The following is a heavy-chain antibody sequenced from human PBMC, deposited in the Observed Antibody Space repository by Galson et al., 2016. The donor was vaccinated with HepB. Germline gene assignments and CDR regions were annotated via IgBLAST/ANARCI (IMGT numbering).Heavy chain of an antibody. J-gene: IGHJ4*02. CDR1: LFSFSTYT. Sequence: SLRLSCAASLFSFSTYTINWLRQAPGKGLEWVSSISGTSTYIYYSDSVRGRFTISRDNAKSSLYLHMSSLRAEDTAVYYCATSGGGYHFYYDYWGQGTLGTVSS. CDR3: ATSGGGYHFYYDY. D-gene: IGHD2-21*02. CDR2: ISGTSTYI. V-gene: IGHV3-21*01.